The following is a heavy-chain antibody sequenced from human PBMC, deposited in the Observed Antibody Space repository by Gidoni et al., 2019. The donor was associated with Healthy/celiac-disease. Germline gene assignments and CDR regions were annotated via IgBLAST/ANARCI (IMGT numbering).Heavy chain of an antibody. V-gene: IGHV1-2*02. CDR1: GYTFTGYY. D-gene: IGHD6-19*01. CDR2: INPNSGGT. Sequence: QVQLVQSGAEVKKPGASVKVSCQASGYTFTGYYMHWVRQAPGQGLEWMGWINPNSGGTNYAQKFQGRVTMTRDTSISTAYMELSRLRSDDTAVYYCARDVAVAGTDYYYGMDVWGQGTTVTVSS. J-gene: IGHJ6*02. CDR3: ARDVAVAGTDYYYGMDV.